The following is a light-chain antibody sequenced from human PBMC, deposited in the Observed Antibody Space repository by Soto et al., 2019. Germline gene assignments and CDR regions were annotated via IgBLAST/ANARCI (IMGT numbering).Light chain of an antibody. CDR1: SSNIGSNT. Sequence: QSVLTQPPSASGTPGQRVTISCSGSSSNIGSNTVNWYQQLPGAAPKLPIYSNNQRPSGVPDRFSGSKSGTSASLAISGLQSEAESDYYCAAWDDRLNGYVFGTGNKV. V-gene: IGLV1-44*01. J-gene: IGLJ1*01. CDR3: AAWDDRLNGYV. CDR2: SNN.